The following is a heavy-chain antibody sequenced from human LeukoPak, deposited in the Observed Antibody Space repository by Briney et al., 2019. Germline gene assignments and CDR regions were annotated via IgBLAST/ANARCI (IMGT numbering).Heavy chain of an antibody. Sequence: SQTLSLTCTVSGGSISSGGYYWSWIRQPPGKGLEWIGYIYHSGSTYYNPSLKSRVTISVDRSKNQFSLKLSSVTAADTAVYYCARAPYDSSGYCFDYWGQGTLVTVSS. CDR1: GGSISSGGYY. V-gene: IGHV4-30-2*01. D-gene: IGHD3-22*01. J-gene: IGHJ4*02. CDR3: ARAPYDSSGYCFDY. CDR2: IYHSGST.